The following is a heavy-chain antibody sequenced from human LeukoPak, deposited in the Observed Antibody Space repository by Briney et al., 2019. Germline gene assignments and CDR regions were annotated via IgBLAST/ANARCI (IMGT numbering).Heavy chain of an antibody. CDR3: ARGNYDYFDS. CDR2: INHSGST. J-gene: IGHJ4*02. CDR1: GGSFSGYH. Sequence: SETLSLTCAVYGGSFSGYHWSWIRQPPGKGLEWIGEINHSGSTNYNPSLKSRVTISVDTSKNQFSMKLSSVTAADTAVNFCARGNYDYFDSWGQGTLVTVSS. V-gene: IGHV4-34*01. D-gene: IGHD1-7*01.